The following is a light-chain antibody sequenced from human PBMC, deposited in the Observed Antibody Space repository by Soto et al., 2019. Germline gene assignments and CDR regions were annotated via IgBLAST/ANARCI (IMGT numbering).Light chain of an antibody. J-gene: IGKJ2*01. CDR2: GAS. CDR3: QQYGSSPYT. CDR1: QSVSSDF. Sequence: EIVLSQSPGTLSFSPGERATLSCRASQSVSSDFLAWYQQKPGQAPRLLIYGASSRATGIPGRFSGSGSGTDFSLTINRLEPEDFAVYYCQQYGSSPYTFGQGTKVDIK. V-gene: IGKV3-20*01.